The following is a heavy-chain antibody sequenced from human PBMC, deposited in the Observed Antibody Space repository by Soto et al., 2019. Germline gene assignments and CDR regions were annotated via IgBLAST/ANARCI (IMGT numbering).Heavy chain of an antibody. Sequence: QVQLVESGGGVVQPGRSLRLSCAASGFTFSSYGMHWVRQAPGKGLEWVAVISYDGSNKYYADSVKGRFTISRDNSKNSRYRQMNSRRAEDTAVYYCAKAGYYGGNSVLGWYFDLWGRGTLVTVSS. CDR1: GFTFSSYG. V-gene: IGHV3-30*18. CDR2: ISYDGSNK. D-gene: IGHD4-17*01. CDR3: AKAGYYGGNSVLGWYFDL. J-gene: IGHJ2*01.